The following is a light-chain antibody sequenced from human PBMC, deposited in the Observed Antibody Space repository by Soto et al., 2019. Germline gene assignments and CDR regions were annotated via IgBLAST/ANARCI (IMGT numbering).Light chain of an antibody. Sequence: QSVLTQPASVFGSAGQSITISCTGTSSDVGAYNYVSWYQHHPGKVPRLMIFDVSNRPSGVSNRFSGSKSGTTASLTISGLQAEDEADYYCCSYSRSSPYVFGAGTKVTVL. CDR3: CSYSRSSPYV. J-gene: IGLJ1*01. CDR2: DVS. CDR1: SSDVGAYNY. V-gene: IGLV2-14*03.